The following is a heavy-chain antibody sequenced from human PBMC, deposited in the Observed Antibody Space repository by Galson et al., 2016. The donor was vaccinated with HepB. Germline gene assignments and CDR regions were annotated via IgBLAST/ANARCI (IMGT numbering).Heavy chain of an antibody. J-gene: IGHJ3*02. CDR3: ARDSGGTIFGVVLHAFDI. CDR2: ITGSGSAI. CDR1: GFSFSDYY. V-gene: IGHV3-11*01. Sequence: SLRLSCAASGFSFSDYYMSWIRQAPGKGLEWISYITGSGSAIYYADSVKGRFTISVDTSNNLFSLRLTSVTAADTAVYYCARDSGGTIFGVVLHAFDIWGQGTMVTVSS. D-gene: IGHD3-3*01.